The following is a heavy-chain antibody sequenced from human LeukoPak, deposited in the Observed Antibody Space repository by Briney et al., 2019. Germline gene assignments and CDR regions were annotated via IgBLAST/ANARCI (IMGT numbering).Heavy chain of an antibody. Sequence: GGSLRLSCAASGFTFGSYWMHWVRQAPGKGLGRVSRVNSDGSSTSYADSVKGRFTISRDNAKNTLYLQMNSLRAEDTAVYYCARAGGTAGSNWYFDLWGRGTLVTVSS. V-gene: IGHV3-74*01. CDR2: VNSDGSST. J-gene: IGHJ2*01. CDR1: GFTFGSYW. D-gene: IGHD6-13*01. CDR3: ARAGGTAGSNWYFDL.